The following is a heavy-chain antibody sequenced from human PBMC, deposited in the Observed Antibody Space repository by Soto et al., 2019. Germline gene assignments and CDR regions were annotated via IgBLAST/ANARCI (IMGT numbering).Heavy chain of an antibody. Sequence: QVQLVQSGAEVKKPGSSVKVSCKASGGTFSSYAISWVRQAPGQGLEWMGGIIPIFGTANYAQKFQGRVTITADESTSTAYMELSRLRSEDTAVYYCARGGLRYCSSTSCYAVGWFDPWGQGTLVTVSS. D-gene: IGHD2-2*01. CDR3: ARGGLRYCSSTSCYAVGWFDP. CDR2: IIPIFGTA. CDR1: GGTFSSYA. V-gene: IGHV1-69*01. J-gene: IGHJ5*02.